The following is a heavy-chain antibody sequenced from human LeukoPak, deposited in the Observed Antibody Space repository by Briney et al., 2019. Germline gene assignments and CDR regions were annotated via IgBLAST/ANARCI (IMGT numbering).Heavy chain of an antibody. CDR1: GGSISSYY. V-gene: IGHV4-59*01. CDR2: IYYSGST. D-gene: IGHD4-17*01. J-gene: IGHJ5*02. Sequence: PSETLSLTCTVSGGSISSYYWSWIRQPPGKGLEWIGYIYYSGSTNYNPSLKSRVTISVDTSKNQFSLKLSSVTAADTAVYYCARTPRELDDYGDPFWFDPWGQGTLVTVSS. CDR3: ARTPRELDDYGDPFWFDP.